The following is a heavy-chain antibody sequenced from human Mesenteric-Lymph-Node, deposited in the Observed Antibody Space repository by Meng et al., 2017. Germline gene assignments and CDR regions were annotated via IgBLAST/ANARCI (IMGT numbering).Heavy chain of an antibody. CDR3: ARSGHSGTYGIFDL. V-gene: IGHV3-53*04. CDR1: GLTVSSNY. J-gene: IGHJ4*02. CDR2: FYGGGDT. Sequence: GGSLRLSCAASGLTVSSNYMSWVRQAPGKGLECVSVFYGGGDTYYAASVKGRFTISRHDSNNTLSLQMNNLRADDTAVYYCARSGHSGTYGIFDLWGQGTLVTVSS. D-gene: IGHD1-26*01.